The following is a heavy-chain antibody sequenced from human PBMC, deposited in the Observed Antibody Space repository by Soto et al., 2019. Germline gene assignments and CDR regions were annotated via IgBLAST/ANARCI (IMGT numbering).Heavy chain of an antibody. Sequence: QVQLQESGPGLVRPSETLSLICTVSGGSISSYYWSWIRQPPGKGLEWIGYIYYSGTTRYNPSLKSRVTRSVEPSKSQVSLKLSPLTAADTAVYHCARHGPYCSDSSHCAYGLDVWGQGTTVTVSS. J-gene: IGHJ6*02. D-gene: IGHD2-15*01. CDR3: ARHGPYCSDSSHCAYGLDV. V-gene: IGHV4-59*08. CDR2: IYYSGTT. CDR1: GGSISSYY.